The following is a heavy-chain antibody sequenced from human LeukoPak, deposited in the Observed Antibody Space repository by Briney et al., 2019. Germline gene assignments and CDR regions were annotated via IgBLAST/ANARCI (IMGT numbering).Heavy chain of an antibody. CDR2: INAGNGNT. Sequence: ASVKVSCKASGYTFTSYAMHWVRQAPGQGLEWMGWINAGNGNTKYSQKFQGRVTITRDTSASTAYMELSSLRSEDMAVYYCASPGYCSGGSCDYYYYYGMDAWGQGTTVTVSS. CDR3: ASPGYCSGGSCDYYYYYGMDA. D-gene: IGHD2-15*01. J-gene: IGHJ6*02. V-gene: IGHV1-3*01. CDR1: GYTFTSYA.